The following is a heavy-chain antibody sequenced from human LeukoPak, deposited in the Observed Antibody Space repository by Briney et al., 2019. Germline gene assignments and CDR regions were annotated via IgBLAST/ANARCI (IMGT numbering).Heavy chain of an antibody. J-gene: IGHJ3*02. CDR2: IYYSGST. Sequence: SETLSLTCTVSGGSISSYYWSWIRQPPGKGLEWIGYIYYSGSTNYNPSLKSRVTISVDTSKNQFSLKLSSVTAADTAVYYCARDRWYSSGYDAFDIWGQGTMVTVSS. D-gene: IGHD6-19*01. CDR3: ARDRWYSSGYDAFDI. V-gene: IGHV4-59*01. CDR1: GGSISSYY.